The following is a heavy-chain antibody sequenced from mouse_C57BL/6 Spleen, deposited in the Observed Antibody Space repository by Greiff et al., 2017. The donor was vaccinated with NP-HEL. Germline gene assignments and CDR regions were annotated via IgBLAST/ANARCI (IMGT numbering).Heavy chain of an antibody. CDR1: GYTFTSYW. CDR2: IHPNSGST. D-gene: IGHD3-1*01. Sequence: QVQLQQPGAELVKPGASVKLSCKASGYTFTSYWMHWVKQRPGQGLEWIGMIHPNSGSTNYNEKFKSKATLTVDKSSSTAYMQLSSLTSEDSAVYYCARSGYAKRDLAYWGQGTLVTVSA. J-gene: IGHJ3*01. CDR3: ARSGYAKRDLAY. V-gene: IGHV1-64*01.